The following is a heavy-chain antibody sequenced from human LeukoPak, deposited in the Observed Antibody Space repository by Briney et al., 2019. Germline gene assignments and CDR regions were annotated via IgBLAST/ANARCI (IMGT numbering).Heavy chain of an antibody. CDR3: ASVVQDIDS. Sequence: ASETLSLTCTGSGGSISSHYWSWIRQPPGKGLGWIGYIYYSGSTNYHPCLKSRVTIYVDTSKNEFSVKLSSLTDADTAVYYCASVVQDIDSWGQGTMVTVSS. CDR2: IYYSGST. V-gene: IGHV4-59*11. J-gene: IGHJ3*02. CDR1: GGSISSHY. D-gene: IGHD2-15*01.